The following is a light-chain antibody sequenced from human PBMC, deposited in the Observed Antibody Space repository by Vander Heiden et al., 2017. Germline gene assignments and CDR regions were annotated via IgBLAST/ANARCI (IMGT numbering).Light chain of an antibody. CDR1: SSDVGGYNY. V-gene: IGLV2-11*03. J-gene: IGLJ2*01. CDR3: CSYAGTYTIVA. Sequence: PGQSAALPCTGTSSDVGGYNYVSWYQQHPGKAPKLMIYDVNTRPSGVPDRFSGSKSGNTASLTISGLQAEDEADYYCCSYAGTYTIVAFGGGTRLTVL. CDR2: DVN.